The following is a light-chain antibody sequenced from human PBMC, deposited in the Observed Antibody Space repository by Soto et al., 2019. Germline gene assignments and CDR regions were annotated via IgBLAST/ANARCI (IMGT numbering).Light chain of an antibody. Sequence: QSALTQPASVSGSPGQSITFSCTIASSDVGTSNLVSWYQQHPGKAPKFMIYEGSKRPSGVSDRFSASQSGNTASLTISGLQAEDEADYYCFSYAGSTTSYVFGTGTKVTVL. CDR1: SSDVGTSNL. V-gene: IGLV2-23*01. J-gene: IGLJ1*01. CDR2: EGS. CDR3: FSYAGSTTSYV.